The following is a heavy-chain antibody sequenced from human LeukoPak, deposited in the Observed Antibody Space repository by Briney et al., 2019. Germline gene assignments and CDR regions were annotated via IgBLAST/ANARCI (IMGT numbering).Heavy chain of an antibody. D-gene: IGHD4-17*01. CDR2: IKQDGSEK. J-gene: IGHJ6*02. V-gene: IGHV3-7*01. Sequence: GGSLRLSCAASGFTFSSYWMSWVRQAPGKGLEWVANIKQDGSEKYYVDSVKGRFTISRDNAKNSLYLQMNSLRAEDTAVYYCARNGDYGFYYYYGMDVWGQGPRSPSP. CDR1: GFTFSSYW. CDR3: ARNGDYGFYYYYGMDV.